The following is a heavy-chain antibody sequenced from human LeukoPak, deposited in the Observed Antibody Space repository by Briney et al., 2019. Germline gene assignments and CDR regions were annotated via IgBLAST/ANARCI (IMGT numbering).Heavy chain of an antibody. Sequence: GGSLRLSCAVSGFTSQNYAIHWVRQGPGKGLEWVSGLDLNSGRIDYADSVKGRFTLSRDNAKNSLYLQMNSPRAEDTALYYCTKDLTPGGADVWGQGTTVTVSS. J-gene: IGHJ6*02. CDR1: GFTSQNYA. D-gene: IGHD2-15*01. CDR2: LDLNSGRI. V-gene: IGHV3-9*02. CDR3: TKDLTPGGADV.